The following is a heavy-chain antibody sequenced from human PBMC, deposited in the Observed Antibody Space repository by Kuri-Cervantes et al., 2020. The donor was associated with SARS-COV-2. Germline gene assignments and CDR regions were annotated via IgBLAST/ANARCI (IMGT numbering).Heavy chain of an antibody. V-gene: IGHV3-11*01. Sequence: GESLKISCAASGFTFSDYYMSWIRQAPGKGLEWVSYISSSGSTIYYADSVKGRSTISRDNAKNSLYLQMNSLRAEDTAVYYCARDQTYYYDSSGYPLGYWGQGTLVTVSS. CDR2: ISSSGSTI. CDR3: ARDQTYYYDSSGYPLGY. J-gene: IGHJ4*02. CDR1: GFTFSDYY. D-gene: IGHD3-22*01.